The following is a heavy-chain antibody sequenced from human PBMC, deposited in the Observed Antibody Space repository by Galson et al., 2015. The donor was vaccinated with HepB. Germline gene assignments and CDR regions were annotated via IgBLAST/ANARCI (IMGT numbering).Heavy chain of an antibody. CDR3: ASASAGYFDL. D-gene: IGHD2-15*01. J-gene: IGHJ2*01. CDR1: GFTFSDYW. Sequence: SLRLSCAASGFTFSDYWMSWVRQAPGKGLEWVTNIKQDGSVKYFVDSVKGRFTISRDNAKNSLYLQMNSLRSEDTAVYYCASASAGYFDLWGRGTLVTVSS. V-gene: IGHV3-7*03. CDR2: IKQDGSVK.